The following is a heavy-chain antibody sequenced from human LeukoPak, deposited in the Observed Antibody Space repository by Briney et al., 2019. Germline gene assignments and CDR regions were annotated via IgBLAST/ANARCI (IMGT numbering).Heavy chain of an antibody. CDR3: ARGAAYCGGDCSVYFDY. CDR1: GGSISSYY. Sequence: SETLSLTCTVSGGSISSYYWSWIRQPAGKGLEWIGRIYPSGSTNYNPSLTGRVTISVDTSKNQFSLKLSSVTAADTAVYYCARGAAYCGGDCSVYFDYWGQGTLVTVSS. D-gene: IGHD2-21*02. V-gene: IGHV4-4*07. CDR2: IYPSGST. J-gene: IGHJ4*02.